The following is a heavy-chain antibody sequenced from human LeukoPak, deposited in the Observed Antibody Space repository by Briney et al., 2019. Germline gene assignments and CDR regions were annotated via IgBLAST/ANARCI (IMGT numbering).Heavy chain of an antibody. CDR2: IGTAGDT. V-gene: IGHV3-13*01. CDR1: GFTFSSYD. CDR3: ARGQTSTGEYYFDY. J-gene: IGHJ4*02. D-gene: IGHD7-27*01. Sequence: GGSLRLSCGASGFTFSSYDMHWVRQATGKGLEWVSVIGTAGDTYYPGSVKGRFTISRENAKSSLYLQMNSLRAGDTAVYYCARGQTSTGEYYFDYWGQGTLVTVSS.